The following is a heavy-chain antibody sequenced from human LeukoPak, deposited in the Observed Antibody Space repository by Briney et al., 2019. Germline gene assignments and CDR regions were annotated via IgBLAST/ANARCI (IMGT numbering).Heavy chain of an antibody. CDR2: TWGADDKT. CDR3: AKTQGYYDA. CDR1: GFTFSNYA. J-gene: IGHJ5*02. Sequence: GGSLRLSCVASGFTFSNYAMTWVRQAPGKGLELVSGTWGADDKTVYGDAVKGRFTISRDNSKNTLYLQMNSLRADDTAVYYCAKTQGYYDAWGQGALVTVSS. D-gene: IGHD2-15*01. V-gene: IGHV3-23*01.